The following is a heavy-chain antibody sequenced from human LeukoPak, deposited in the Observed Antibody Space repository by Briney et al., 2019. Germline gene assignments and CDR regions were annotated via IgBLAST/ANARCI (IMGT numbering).Heavy chain of an antibody. D-gene: IGHD4-11*01. CDR3: ARGGSKYLPFDY. Sequence: GGSLRLSCAASGYTFSSYSMNWVRQAPGKGLEWVLSISSSSSYIYYADSVKGRFTISRDNAKNSLYLQMNSLRAEDTAVYYCARGGSKYLPFDYWGQGTLVTVSS. J-gene: IGHJ4*02. CDR1: GYTFSSYS. V-gene: IGHV3-21*01. CDR2: ISSSSSYI.